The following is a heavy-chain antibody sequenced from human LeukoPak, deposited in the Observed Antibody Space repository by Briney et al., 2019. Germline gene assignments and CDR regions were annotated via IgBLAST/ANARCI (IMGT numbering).Heavy chain of an antibody. V-gene: IGHV1-8*03. CDR3: ARGCTNGACYGSFDY. Sequence: ASVKVSCKASGYTFTSYDINWVRQATGQGLEWMGWMNPNSGNTGYAQKFQGRVTITADESTSTAYMELSSLRSEDTAVYYCARGCTNGACYGSFDYWGQGTLVTVSS. D-gene: IGHD2-8*01. CDR1: GYTFTSYD. CDR2: MNPNSGNT. J-gene: IGHJ4*02.